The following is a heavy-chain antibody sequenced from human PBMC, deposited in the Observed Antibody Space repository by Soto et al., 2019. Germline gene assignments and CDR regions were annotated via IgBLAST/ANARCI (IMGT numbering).Heavy chain of an antibody. CDR1: GFIFSSYA. CDR2: FGGSGGST. D-gene: IGHD3-3*01. V-gene: IGHV3-23*01. J-gene: IGHJ6*02. CDR3: AKVVLDDIYTLYGMDV. Sequence: GGALRLSCAASGFIFSSYAMSAFRQEQGRGREWVSAFGGSGGSTYYADSVKGRFTISRDNSESTLYLQMNCLRGEDTVVYYCAKVVLDDIYTLYGMDVGGRGTTVTVSS.